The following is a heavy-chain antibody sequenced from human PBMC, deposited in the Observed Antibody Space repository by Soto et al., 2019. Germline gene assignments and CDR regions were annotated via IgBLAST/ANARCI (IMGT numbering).Heavy chain of an antibody. D-gene: IGHD3-3*01. CDR2: IYPSDSDT. CDR1: GCNFAGYW. V-gene: IGHV5-51*01. J-gene: IGHJ4*02. Sequence: PGESLKISCKGSGCNFAGYWIAWVRQMPGKGLELMGIIYPSDSDTRYRPSFQGQVTISADKSISSAYLQWSSLRASDTAMYFFARGGVSTRTIDFWGQGTPVTVFS. CDR3: ARGGVSTRTIDF.